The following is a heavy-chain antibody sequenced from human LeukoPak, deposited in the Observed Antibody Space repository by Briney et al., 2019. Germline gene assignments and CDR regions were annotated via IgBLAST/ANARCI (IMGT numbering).Heavy chain of an antibody. D-gene: IGHD5-12*01. V-gene: IGHV1-8*03. J-gene: IGHJ4*02. Sequence: ASVKVSCKASGGTFSSYAISWVRQAPGQGLEWMGWMNPNSGNTGYAQKFQGRVTITRNTSISTAYMELSSLRSEDTAVYYCARDGYDADGYLDYWGQGALVPVSS. CDR1: GGTFSSYA. CDR2: MNPNSGNT. CDR3: ARDGYDADGYLDY.